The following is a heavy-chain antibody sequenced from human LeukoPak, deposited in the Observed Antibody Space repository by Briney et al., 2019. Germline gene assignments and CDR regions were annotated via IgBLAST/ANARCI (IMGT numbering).Heavy chain of an antibody. D-gene: IGHD3-10*01. CDR3: ARVPTITFSDY. CDR1: GDSISSSSYY. J-gene: IGHJ4*02. Sequence: PSETLSLTCTVSGDSISSSSYYWGWIRQPPGKGLEWIGTIYYSGSTFYNPSLKSRVTISVDTSKNQFSLKLTSVTAADTAVYYCARVPTITFSDYWGQGTLVTVSS. V-gene: IGHV4-39*07. CDR2: IYYSGST.